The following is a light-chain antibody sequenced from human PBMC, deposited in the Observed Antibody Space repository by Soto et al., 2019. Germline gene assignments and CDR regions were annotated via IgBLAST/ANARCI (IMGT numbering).Light chain of an antibody. CDR3: QVWDTSRSSGV. CDR2: YDG. J-gene: IGLJ1*01. V-gene: IGLV3-21*04. Sequence: SYELTQPPSVSVAPGKTARITCGGNNIGSYSVHWYQQKPGQAPVLVIYYDGDRPSGIPERFSGSNSGNTATLTISRVEVGDEADYYCQVWDTSRSSGVFGTGTKLTVL. CDR1: NIGSYS.